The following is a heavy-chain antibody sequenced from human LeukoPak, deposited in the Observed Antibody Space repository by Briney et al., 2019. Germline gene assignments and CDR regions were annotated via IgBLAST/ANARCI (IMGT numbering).Heavy chain of an antibody. CDR1: GFSINSGYY. Sequence: PSETLSLTCTVSGFSINSGYYWGWIRQSPGKGLEWIGSMYHSGSTSYNPSLKSRITISLDTSKNQFSLNLRSVTAADTAVYYCMRSVNIVSTMSYWGQGILVTVSS. D-gene: IGHD5/OR15-5a*01. V-gene: IGHV4-38-2*02. J-gene: IGHJ4*02. CDR3: MRSVNIVSTMSY. CDR2: MYHSGST.